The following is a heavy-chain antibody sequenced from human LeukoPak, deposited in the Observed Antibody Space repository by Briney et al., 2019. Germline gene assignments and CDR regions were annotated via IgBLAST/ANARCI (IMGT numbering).Heavy chain of an antibody. CDR3: ARDPSYCSSTSCVYYMDV. CDR2: ISSIGSTI. Sequence: GGSLRLSCAASGFTFSSYEMNWVRQAPGKGLEWVSYISSIGSTIYYADSVEGRFTISRDNAKNSLYLQMNSLRAEDTAVYYCARDPSYCSSTSCVYYMDVWGKGTTVTVSS. CDR1: GFTFSSYE. V-gene: IGHV3-48*03. J-gene: IGHJ6*03. D-gene: IGHD2-2*01.